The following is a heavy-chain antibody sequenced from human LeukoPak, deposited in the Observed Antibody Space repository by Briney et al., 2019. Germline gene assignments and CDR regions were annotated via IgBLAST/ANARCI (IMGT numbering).Heavy chain of an antibody. CDR1: EFTFSSYW. V-gene: IGHV3-74*01. J-gene: IGHJ4*02. CDR2: INSVVNST. CDR3: ARPWGSGWYFFDY. D-gene: IGHD6-19*01. Sequence: GGSLRLSCTASEFTFSSYWMHWVRQAPGKGLVWVSRINSVVNSTSYADSVKGRFTISRDNAKNTLYLQMNSLRVEDTAVYYCARPWGSGWYFFDYWGQGTLVTVSS.